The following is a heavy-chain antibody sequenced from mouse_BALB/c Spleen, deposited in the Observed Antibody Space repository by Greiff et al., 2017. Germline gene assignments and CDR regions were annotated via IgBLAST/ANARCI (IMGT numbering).Heavy chain of an antibody. J-gene: IGHJ2*01. CDR2: IDPANGNT. D-gene: IGHD1-1*01. CDR3: ARRYYGSTDY. Sequence: VHVKQSGAELVKPGASVKLSCTASGFNIKDTYMHWVKQRPEQGLEWIGRIDPANGNTKYDPKFQGKATITADTSSNTAYLQLSSLTSEDTAVYYCARRYYGSTDYWGQGTTLTVSS. CDR1: GFNIKDTY. V-gene: IGHV14-3*02.